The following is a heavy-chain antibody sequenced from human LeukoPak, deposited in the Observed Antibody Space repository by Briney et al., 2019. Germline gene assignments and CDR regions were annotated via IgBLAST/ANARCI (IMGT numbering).Heavy chain of an antibody. CDR1: GFTFSSYS. J-gene: IGHJ4*02. V-gene: IGHV3-21*01. Sequence: GGSLRLSCAASGFTFSSYSMNWVRQAPGKGLEWVSSISSSSSYIYYADSVKGRFTISRDNAKNSLYLQMNSLRAEDTAVYYCASLGYSGYGFDYWGQGTLVTVSS. D-gene: IGHD5-12*01. CDR3: ASLGYSGYGFDY. CDR2: ISSSSSYI.